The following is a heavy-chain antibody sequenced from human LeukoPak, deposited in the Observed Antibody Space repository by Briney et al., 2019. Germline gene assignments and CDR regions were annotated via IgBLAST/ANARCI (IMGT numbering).Heavy chain of an antibody. CDR3: ARRSRSDFWSGYYLTSFDY. J-gene: IGHJ4*02. D-gene: IGHD3-3*01. V-gene: IGHV5-51*01. CDR1: GYSFTSYW. CDR2: IYPGDSDT. Sequence: GESLKISCKGSGYSFTSYWSGWVRQMPGKGLEWMGIIYPGDSDTRYSPSFQGQVTISADKSISTAYLQWSSLKASDTAMYYCARRSRSDFWSGYYLTSFDYWGQGTLVTVSS.